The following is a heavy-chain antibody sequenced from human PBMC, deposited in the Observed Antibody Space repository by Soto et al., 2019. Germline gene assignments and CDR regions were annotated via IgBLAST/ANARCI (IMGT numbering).Heavy chain of an antibody. D-gene: IGHD6-19*01. CDR1: GGSISGSSYY. CDR2: IYYSGST. Sequence: TSETLSLTCTVSGGSISGSSYYWGWIRQPPGKGLEWIGSIYYSGSTYYNPSLKSRVTISVDTSKNQFSLKLSSVTAADTAVYYCARQGGSSGWYDYYYYGMDVWGQGTTVTVSS. CDR3: ARQGGSSGWYDYYYYGMDV. J-gene: IGHJ6*02. V-gene: IGHV4-39*01.